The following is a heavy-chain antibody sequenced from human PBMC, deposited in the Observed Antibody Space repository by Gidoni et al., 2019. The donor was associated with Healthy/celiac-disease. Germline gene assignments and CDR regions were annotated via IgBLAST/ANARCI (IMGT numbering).Heavy chain of an antibody. V-gene: IGHV3-9*01. Sequence: EVQLVESGGGLVQPGRSLRLSCAASGFPFADYAMHWVRQAPGKGLEWVSGISWNSGSIGYADSVKGRFTISRDNAKNSLYLQMNSLRAEDTALYYCAKDSSIAVAGTFDYWGQGTLVTVSS. CDR3: AKDSSIAVAGTFDY. J-gene: IGHJ4*02. CDR1: GFPFADYA. D-gene: IGHD6-19*01. CDR2: ISWNSGSI.